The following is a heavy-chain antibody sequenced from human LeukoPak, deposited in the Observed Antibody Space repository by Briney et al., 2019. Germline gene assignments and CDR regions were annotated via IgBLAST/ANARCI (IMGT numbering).Heavy chain of an antibody. CDR2: ISAYSTYTGNT. J-gene: IGHJ4*02. Sequence: GASVKVSCKASGYSFTTFGISGVRQAPGQGGEGMGWISAYSTYTGNTNYAQKFQGRVLMTTDTSTNIAYMELRSLRSDDTAVYYCTRDLGDMAAGVFYDYWGQGTLVTVSS. CDR1: GYSFTTFG. CDR3: TRDLGDMAAGVFYDY. V-gene: IGHV1-18*01. D-gene: IGHD6-19*01.